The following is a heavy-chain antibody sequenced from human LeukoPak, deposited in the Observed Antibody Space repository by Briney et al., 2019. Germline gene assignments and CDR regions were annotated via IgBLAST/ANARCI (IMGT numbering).Heavy chain of an antibody. CDR1: GGSIRSSYYY. CDR2: IYDSGST. CDR3: ARVPRGGSENDAFDI. J-gene: IGHJ3*02. Sequence: SETLSLTCTVSGGSIRSSYYYWGWIRQPPGKGLEWIGSIYDSGSTYYNPSLKSRVTISVDTSKNQFSLKLNSVTAADTAVYYCARVPRGGSENDAFDIWGQGTMVTVSS. V-gene: IGHV4-39*01. D-gene: IGHD2-15*01.